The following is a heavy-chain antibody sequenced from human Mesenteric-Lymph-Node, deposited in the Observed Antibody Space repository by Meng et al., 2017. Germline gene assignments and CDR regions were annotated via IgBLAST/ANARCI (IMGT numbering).Heavy chain of an antibody. D-gene: IGHD6-13*01. CDR1: GFTFGDYA. CDR2: IRSKAYGGTT. J-gene: IGHJ4*02. CDR3: ISRAIAAAGIDY. V-gene: IGHV3-49*04. Sequence: GGSLRLSCTASGFTFGDYAMSWVRQAPGKGLEWVGFIRSKAYGGTTEYAASVKGRFTISRDDSKSIAYLQINSLKTEDTAVYYCISRAIAAAGIDYWGQGTLVTVSS.